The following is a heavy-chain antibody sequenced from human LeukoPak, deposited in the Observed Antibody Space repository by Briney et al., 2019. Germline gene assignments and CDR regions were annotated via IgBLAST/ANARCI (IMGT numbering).Heavy chain of an antibody. CDR1: GYSISSGYY. Sequence: SETLSLTCAVSGYSISSGYYWGWIRQPPGKGLEWIGSIYHSGSTYYNPSLKSRVTISVDTSKNQFSLKLSSVTAADTAVYYCARQSIAVAGTPSDYWGQGTLVTVSS. J-gene: IGHJ4*02. D-gene: IGHD6-19*01. CDR2: IYHSGST. CDR3: ARQSIAVAGTPSDY. V-gene: IGHV4-38-2*01.